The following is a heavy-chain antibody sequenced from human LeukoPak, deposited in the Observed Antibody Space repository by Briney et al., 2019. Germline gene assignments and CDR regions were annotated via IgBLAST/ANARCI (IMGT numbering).Heavy chain of an antibody. CDR2: MNPNSGNT. CDR3: ARGSHYYDSSPFDY. Sequence: GASVKVSCKASGYTFTSYDINWVRQATGQGLEWMGWMNPNSGNTGYAQKFQGRVTITRNTSISTAYMELSGLRSEDTAVYYCARGSHYYDSSPFDYWGQGTLVTVSS. J-gene: IGHJ4*02. D-gene: IGHD3-22*01. V-gene: IGHV1-8*01. CDR1: GYTFTSYD.